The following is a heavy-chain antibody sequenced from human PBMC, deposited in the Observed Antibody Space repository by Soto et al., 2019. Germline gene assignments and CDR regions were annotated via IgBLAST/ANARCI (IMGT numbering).Heavy chain of an antibody. V-gene: IGHV3-11*01. J-gene: IGHJ3*02. CDR3: ARNEYSNYYAFDI. D-gene: IGHD4-4*01. CDR1: GFTFSDYY. CDR2: ISSSGSTI. Sequence: PGGSLRLSCAASGFTFSDYYIRWIRQAPGKGLEWVSYISSSGSTINYADSVKGRFTISSDNAKNSLYLQMNSLRGEDTAVYYCARNEYSNYYAFDIWGQGTMVTVSS.